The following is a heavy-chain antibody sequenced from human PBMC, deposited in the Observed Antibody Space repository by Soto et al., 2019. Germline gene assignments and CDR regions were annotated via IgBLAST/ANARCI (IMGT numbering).Heavy chain of an antibody. V-gene: IGHV3-7*04. Sequence: EVQLVESGGGLVQPGGSLRLSCVVSGFSFSNYWMAWVRQAPGKGLEWVANIKGDGSDKYYVDSVKGRFTISRDNAKNSLSLQMNSLRADDTAVYYCARGCTGGRCYSTLENWGQGTLVTVSS. D-gene: IGHD2-8*02. CDR3: ARGCTGGRCYSTLEN. J-gene: IGHJ4*02. CDR1: GFSFSNYW. CDR2: IKGDGSDK.